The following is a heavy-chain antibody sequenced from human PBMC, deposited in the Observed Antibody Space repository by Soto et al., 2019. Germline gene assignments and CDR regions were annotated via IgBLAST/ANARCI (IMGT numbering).Heavy chain of an antibody. D-gene: IGHD3-3*01. CDR3: ARDPTTIFGASYYYYMDV. Sequence: EVQLVESGGGLVQPGGSLRLSCAASGFTFSSYWMHWVRQAAGKGLVWVSRINGDGSSTRYADSVRGRFTISRDNVKNTLYLQMNSLRAEDTAVYYCARDPTTIFGASYYYYMDVWGKGTTVTVSS. CDR2: INGDGSST. CDR1: GFTFSSYW. J-gene: IGHJ6*03. V-gene: IGHV3-74*01.